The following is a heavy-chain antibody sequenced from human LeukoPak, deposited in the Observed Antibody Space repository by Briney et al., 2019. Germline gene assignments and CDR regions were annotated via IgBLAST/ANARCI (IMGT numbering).Heavy chain of an antibody. CDR1: GFTFSSYS. Sequence: QSGGSLRLSCAASGFTFSSYSMNWVRQAPGKGLEWVSYISSSSSTIYYADSVKGRFTISRDNAKNSLYLQMSSLRAEDTAVYYCARDQPSYCSSTSCPMHYYYMDVWGKGTTVTVSS. J-gene: IGHJ6*03. V-gene: IGHV3-48*01. D-gene: IGHD2-2*01. CDR3: ARDQPSYCSSTSCPMHYYYMDV. CDR2: ISSSSSTI.